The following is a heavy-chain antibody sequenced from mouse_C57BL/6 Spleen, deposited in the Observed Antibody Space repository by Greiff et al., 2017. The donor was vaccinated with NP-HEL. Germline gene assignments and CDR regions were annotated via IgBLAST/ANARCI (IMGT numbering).Heavy chain of an antibody. CDR1: GYTFTDYY. CDR3: ASYYGSSPYHAMDY. V-gene: IGHV1-76*01. J-gene: IGHJ4*01. D-gene: IGHD1-1*01. CDR2: IYPGSGNT. Sequence: QVQLQQSGAELVRPGASVKLSCKASGYTFTDYYINWVKQRPGQGLEWIARIYPGSGNTYYNEKFKGKATLTAEKSSSTAYMQLSSLTSEDSAVYFCASYYGSSPYHAMDYWGQGTSVTVSS.